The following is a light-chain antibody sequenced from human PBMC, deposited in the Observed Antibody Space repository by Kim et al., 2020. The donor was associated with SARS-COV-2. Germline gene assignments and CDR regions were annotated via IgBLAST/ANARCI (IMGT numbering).Light chain of an antibody. V-gene: IGLV3-21*04. Sequence: SCELTQPPSVSAAPGETATIPCGGNNIGTKSVHWYRQKPGQAPVLVIYYDTDRPSGIPERFSGSNSGDTATLTISRVEAGDEADYYCQVWDSTTYHVVFGGGTQLTVL. CDR2: YDT. J-gene: IGLJ2*01. CDR1: NIGTKS. CDR3: QVWDSTTYHVV.